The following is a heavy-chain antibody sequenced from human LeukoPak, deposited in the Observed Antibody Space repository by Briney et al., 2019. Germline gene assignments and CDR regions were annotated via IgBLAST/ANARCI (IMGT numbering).Heavy chain of an antibody. J-gene: IGHJ4*02. D-gene: IGHD6-13*01. Sequence: PGGSLRLSCAASGFTFSSYGMHWVRQAPGKGLEWVAVIWYDGSNKYYADSVKGRFTISRDNSKNTLHLQMNSLRAEDTAVYYCARGDSSSWTGGYYFDYWGQGTLVTVSS. CDR3: ARGDSSSWTGGYYFDY. CDR2: IWYDGSNK. V-gene: IGHV3-33*01. CDR1: GFTFSSYG.